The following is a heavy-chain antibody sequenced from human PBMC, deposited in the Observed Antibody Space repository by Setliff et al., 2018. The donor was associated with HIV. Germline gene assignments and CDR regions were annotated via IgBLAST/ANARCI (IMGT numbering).Heavy chain of an antibody. CDR2: INHSGGT. V-gene: IGHV4-34*01. J-gene: IGHJ3*01. Sequence: ASETLSLTCAVYGGSFTAYHWSWIRQPPGRGLEWIAEINHSGGTNHNPSLKSRITISVDTSKKQVSLKLTSVTAADTAIYYCARAGNFGDWDGFDVWGQGTMVTVS. CDR3: ARAGNFGDWDGFDV. CDR1: GGSFTAYH. D-gene: IGHD3-10*01.